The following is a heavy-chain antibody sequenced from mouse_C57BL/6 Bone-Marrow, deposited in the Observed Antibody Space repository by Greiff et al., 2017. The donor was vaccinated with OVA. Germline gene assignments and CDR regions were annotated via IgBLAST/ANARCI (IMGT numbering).Heavy chain of an antibody. V-gene: IGHV1-15*01. Sequence: QVQLQQSGAELVRPGASVTLSCKASGYTFTDYEMHWVKQTPVHGLEWIGAIDPETGGTAYNQKFKGKAILTADKSSSTAYMELRSLTSEDSAVYYCTRRIYYGSSYGYFDVWGTGTTVTVSS. CDR3: TRRIYYGSSYGYFDV. D-gene: IGHD1-1*01. CDR1: GYTFTDYE. J-gene: IGHJ1*03. CDR2: IDPETGGT.